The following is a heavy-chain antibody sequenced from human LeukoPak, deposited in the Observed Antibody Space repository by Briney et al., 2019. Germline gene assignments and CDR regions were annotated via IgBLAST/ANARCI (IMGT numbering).Heavy chain of an antibody. CDR1: GGSMSNYY. CDR2: IYYGGST. D-gene: IGHD5-18*01. CDR3: ARGSGYRYGYFDY. V-gene: IGHV4-59*12. J-gene: IGHJ4*02. Sequence: PSETLSLTCTVSGGSMSNYYWSWNRQTPGKGLEWLGNIYYGGSTSYNPSLKSRGSISVDSSENQFSLKLSSVTAADTAVYYCARGSGYRYGYFDYWGQGTLVTVSS.